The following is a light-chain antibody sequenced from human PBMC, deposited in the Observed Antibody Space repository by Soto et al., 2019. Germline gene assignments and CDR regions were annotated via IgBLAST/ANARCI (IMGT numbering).Light chain of an antibody. CDR1: SGHSSYA. CDR2: LNSDGTH. V-gene: IGLV4-69*01. Sequence: QSVLTQSPSASASLGASVKLTCTLSSGHSSYAIAWHQQQPEKGPRYLMKLNSDGTHSKGDGIPDRFSGSSSGAERYLTISILQSEDEADYYCQTWGTGIYVFGGGTQLTVL. J-gene: IGLJ7*01. CDR3: QTWGTGIYV.